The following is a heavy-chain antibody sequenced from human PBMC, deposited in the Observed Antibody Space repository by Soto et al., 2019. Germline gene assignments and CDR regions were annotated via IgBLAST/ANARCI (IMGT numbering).Heavy chain of an antibody. D-gene: IGHD3-3*01. V-gene: IGHV1-8*02. Sequence: ASVKVSCKASGYTFTSYGISWVRQAPGQGLEWMGWMNPNSGNTSYAQKFQGRVTMTRNTSISTAYMELSSLRSEDTAVYYCARGLRITIFGVVIKPGAFDIWGQGTMVTVSS. CDR2: MNPNSGNT. J-gene: IGHJ3*02. CDR1: GYTFTSYG. CDR3: ARGLRITIFGVVIKPGAFDI.